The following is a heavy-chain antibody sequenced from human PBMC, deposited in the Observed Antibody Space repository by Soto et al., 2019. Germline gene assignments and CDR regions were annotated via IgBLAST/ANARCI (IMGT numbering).Heavy chain of an antibody. D-gene: IGHD3-10*01. Sequence: PGGSLRLSCAASGFTFSSYAMSWVRQAPGKGLEWVSAISGSGGSTYYADSVKGRFTISRDNSKNTLYLQMNSLRAEDTAVYYCAKDFFYGSGSYYPIDYWGQGTLVTVSS. CDR2: ISGSGGST. V-gene: IGHV3-23*01. J-gene: IGHJ4*02. CDR1: GFTFSSYA. CDR3: AKDFFYGSGSYYPIDY.